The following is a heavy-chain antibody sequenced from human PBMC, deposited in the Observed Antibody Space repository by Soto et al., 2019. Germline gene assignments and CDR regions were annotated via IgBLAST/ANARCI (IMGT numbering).Heavy chain of an antibody. CDR3: ANGGGGYSYGPFYYGMDV. V-gene: IGHV3-30*18. J-gene: IGHJ6*02. CDR2: ISYDGSNK. CDR1: GFTFSIYG. Sequence: AGGSLRLSSASSGFTFSIYGMHGVRQAPGKGLEWVAVISYDGSNKYYADSVKGRFTISRDNSKNTLYLQMNSLRAEDTAVYYCANGGGGYSYGPFYYGMDVWGQGTTVTVSS. D-gene: IGHD5-18*01.